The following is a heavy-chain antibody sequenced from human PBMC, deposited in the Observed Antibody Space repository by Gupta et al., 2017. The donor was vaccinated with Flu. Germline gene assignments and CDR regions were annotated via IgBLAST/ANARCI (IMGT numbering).Heavy chain of an antibody. D-gene: IGHD1-26*01. CDR3: ANDAYSNTSPRLVDD. CDR2: INSGGSTT. Sequence: PGGSLRLSCAASGFAFSNSAMGWVRQAPGQGLVWVSNINSGGSTTYYADYVKGRFTNSRDNSKNILYLQMNILRAENTSFEDGANDAYSNTSPRLVDDWGQGTRVTVSS. J-gene: IGHJ4*02. CDR1: GFAFSNSA. V-gene: IGHV3-23*01.